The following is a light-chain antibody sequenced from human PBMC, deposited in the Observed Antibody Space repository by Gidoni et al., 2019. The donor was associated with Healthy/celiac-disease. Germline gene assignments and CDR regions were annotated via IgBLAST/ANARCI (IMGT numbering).Light chain of an antibody. CDR3: QQSYSTLIT. CDR1: QSISSY. Sequence: QLPTSPSSLSASVGDRVTITCRASQSISSYLNWYQQKPGKAPKLLIYAASSLQSGVPSRFSGSGSGTDFTLTISSLQPEDFATYYCQQSYSTLITFGQGTRLEIK. CDR2: AAS. V-gene: IGKV1-39*01. J-gene: IGKJ5*01.